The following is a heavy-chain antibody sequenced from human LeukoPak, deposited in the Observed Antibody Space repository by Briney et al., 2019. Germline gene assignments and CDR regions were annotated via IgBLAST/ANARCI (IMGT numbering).Heavy chain of an antibody. CDR1: GGAIISYY. D-gene: IGHD3-22*01. Sequence: PSETLSLTCSVSGGAIISYYWSWIRQPAGKGPEWIGRIYPTGNTDYNPSLKTRVTMSTDLSKKQFSLRLRSVTAADTAVYDCARLKFYDSTGYSPGYYMDVWGKGTAVTVSS. CDR2: IYPTGNT. J-gene: IGHJ6*03. V-gene: IGHV4-4*07. CDR3: ARLKFYDSTGYSPGYYMDV.